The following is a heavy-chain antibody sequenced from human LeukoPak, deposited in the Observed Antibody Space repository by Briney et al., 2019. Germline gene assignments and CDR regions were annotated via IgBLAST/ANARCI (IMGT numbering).Heavy chain of an antibody. V-gene: IGHV4-34*01. CDR1: GGSFSGFY. Sequence: SETLSLTCVVYGGSFSGFYWSWIRQSTGRGLEWIGETNHSGSTNYNPSLKSRVTISVDTSKNQFSLKLSFVTAADTAVYYCARGRQPAPYYYYGMEVWGQGTTVTVSS. J-gene: IGHJ6*02. CDR2: TNHSGST. CDR3: ARGRQPAPYYYYGMEV. D-gene: IGHD6-13*01.